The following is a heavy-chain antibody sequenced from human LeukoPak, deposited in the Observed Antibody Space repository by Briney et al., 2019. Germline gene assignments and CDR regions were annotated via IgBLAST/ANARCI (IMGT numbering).Heavy chain of an antibody. D-gene: IGHD1-26*01. CDR3: ARDGESGSFSFDY. CDR2: ISSSSSYI. V-gene: IGHV3-21*01. CDR1: GFTFSSYS. Sequence: GGSLRLSCAASGFTFSSYSMNWVRQAPGKGLEWVSSISSSSSYIYYADSVKGRFTISRDNAKNSLYLQMNSLRAEDTAVYYCARDGESGSFSFDYWGQGTLVTVSS. J-gene: IGHJ4*02.